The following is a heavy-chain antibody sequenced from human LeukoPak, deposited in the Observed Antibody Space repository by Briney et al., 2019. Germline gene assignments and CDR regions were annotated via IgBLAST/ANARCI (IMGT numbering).Heavy chain of an antibody. V-gene: IGHV3-33*01. CDR2: IWYDGSNK. CDR1: GFTFSSYG. J-gene: IGHJ3*02. Sequence: GGSLRLSCAASGFTFSSYGMHWVRQAPGKGLEWVAVIWYDGSNKYYADSVKGRFTISRDNSKNTLYLQMNSLRAEDTAVYYCARHGLRDAFDIWGQGTMVTVSS. CDR3: ARHGLRDAFDI.